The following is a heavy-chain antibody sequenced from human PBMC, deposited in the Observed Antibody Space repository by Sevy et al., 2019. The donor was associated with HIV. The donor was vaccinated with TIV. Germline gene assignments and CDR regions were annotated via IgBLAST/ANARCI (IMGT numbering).Heavy chain of an antibody. D-gene: IGHD3-22*01. V-gene: IGHV5-51*01. J-gene: IGHJ4*02. CDR1: GYSFTSHW. CDR3: ATSRSGNFDTSGYYIY. CDR2: IYPDDSDT. Sequence: GESLKISCKGSGYSFTSHWLGWVRHMPGKGLEWMGIIYPDDSDTKYSPSFQGQVTFSADKSISSAYLQWSSLKASDTAMYYCATSRSGNFDTSGYYIYWGQGTLVTVSS.